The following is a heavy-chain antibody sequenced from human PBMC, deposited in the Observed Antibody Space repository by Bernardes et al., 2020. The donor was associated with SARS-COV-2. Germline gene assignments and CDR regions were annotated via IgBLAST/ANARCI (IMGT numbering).Heavy chain of an antibody. CDR2: INNGGDRK. D-gene: IGHD6-19*01. CDR3: AKSRFYESSGYSVK. J-gene: IGHJ1*01. V-gene: IGHV3-23*01. Sequence: GGSLRLSCEASGFAFSDYAMTWFRQAPGKGLEWVSYINNGGDRKYYVDSVEGRFTVSRDNSKNTVFLDMGSLRVEDTAEYFCAKSRFYESSGYSVKWGQGTRDNVSS. CDR1: GFAFSDYA.